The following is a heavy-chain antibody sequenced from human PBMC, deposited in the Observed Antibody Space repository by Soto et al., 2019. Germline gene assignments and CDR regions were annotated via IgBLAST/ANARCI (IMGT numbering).Heavy chain of an antibody. CDR1: GGSISNHY. CDR3: SRSNWYSEY. V-gene: IGHV4-59*11. CDR2: IYYNGNT. D-gene: IGHD7-27*01. J-gene: IGHJ4*02. Sequence: QVQLQESGPGLVKPSETLSLTCTVSGGSISNHYWSWIRQPPGKGLEWIGYIYYNGNTNYTPSLKIRVTVSVDTSKNPFYLKLSSVTAADTAVYYCSRSNWYSEYWGQGTLVTVSS.